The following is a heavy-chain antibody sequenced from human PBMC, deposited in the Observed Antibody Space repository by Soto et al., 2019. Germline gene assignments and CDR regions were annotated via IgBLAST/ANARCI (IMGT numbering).Heavy chain of an antibody. Sequence: ASVKVSCKASGGTFSSYAISWVRQAPGQGLEWMGGIIPIFGTANYAQKFQGRVTITADESTSTAYMELSSLRSEDTAVYYCARDSAPNTIFGVVIMTPYNWFDPWGQGTLVTVSS. CDR3: ARDSAPNTIFGVVIMTPYNWFDP. D-gene: IGHD3-3*01. V-gene: IGHV1-69*13. J-gene: IGHJ5*02. CDR2: IIPIFGTA. CDR1: GGTFSSYA.